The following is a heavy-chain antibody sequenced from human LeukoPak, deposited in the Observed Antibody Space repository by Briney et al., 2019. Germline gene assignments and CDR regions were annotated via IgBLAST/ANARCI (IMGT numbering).Heavy chain of an antibody. V-gene: IGHV3-74*01. J-gene: IGHJ4*02. CDR2: INSDGSST. CDR1: GFTFSGYW. D-gene: IGHD2/OR15-2a*01. CDR3: ARAIGLDFDF. Sequence: GGSLRLSCAASGFTFSGYWMHWVRQAPGKGLVWVSRINSDGSSTTYADSVKGRFTISRDNAKNTLYLQMNSLRAEDTAMYYCARAIGLDFDFWGQGTLVAVSS.